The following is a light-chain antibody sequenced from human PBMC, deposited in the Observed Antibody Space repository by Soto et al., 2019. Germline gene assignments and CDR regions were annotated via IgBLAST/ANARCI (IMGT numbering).Light chain of an antibody. J-gene: IGKJ4*01. CDR3: QQYDNLTLT. CDR2: DAS. CDR1: QDIRNY. Sequence: DIQMTQSPSSLSASVGDRVTITLQASQDIRNYLNWYPQTXGKAPKXXIYDASNFETGVPSRFSGSGSGTEFTCTISSLQPEDIETDYCQQYDNLTLTFGGGTQVDIK. V-gene: IGKV1-33*01.